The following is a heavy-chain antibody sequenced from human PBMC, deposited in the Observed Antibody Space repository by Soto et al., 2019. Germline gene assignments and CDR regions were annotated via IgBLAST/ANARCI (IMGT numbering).Heavy chain of an antibody. V-gene: IGHV4-39*01. CDR3: ARLHCDSPNCVPLDP. CDR1: GGSISDDTYY. CDR2: IYYSGTS. D-gene: IGHD2-2*01. J-gene: IGHJ5*02. Sequence: QLQLQESGPGLVNPSETLSLTCTVSGGSISDDTYYWGWIRQPPGKGLEWIGSIYYSGTSSYNPSLKSRVTMPVDTSKKQLSLRLSSVTAADTAVYYCARLHCDSPNCVPLDPWGQGTLVIVSS.